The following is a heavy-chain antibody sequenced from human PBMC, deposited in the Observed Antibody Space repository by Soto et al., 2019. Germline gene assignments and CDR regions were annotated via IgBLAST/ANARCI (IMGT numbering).Heavy chain of an antibody. CDR2: IYYSGST. CDR1: GGSISRSSYY. V-gene: IGHV4-39*01. D-gene: IGHD4-17*01. J-gene: IGHJ4*02. Sequence: PSETLSLTCTVSGGSISRSSYYWGWIRQPPGKGLEWIGSIYYSGSTYYNPSLKSRVTISVDTSKNQFSLKLSFVTAADMAVYYCARHDYGGFGLWGQGTLVTVSS. CDR3: ARHDYGGFGL.